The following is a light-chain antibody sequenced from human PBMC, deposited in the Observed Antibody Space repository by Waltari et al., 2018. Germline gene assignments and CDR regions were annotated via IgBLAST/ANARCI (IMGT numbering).Light chain of an antibody. CDR3: QQLNSYPLT. CDR1: QGISSY. J-gene: IGKJ4*01. Sequence: EIQLTQSPSSLSSSVGDRLTITCRALQGISSYLAWYQVRPGKAPKLLIYSASTLQSGVPSRFSGSGSGTDFTLAISSLQPEDFATYYCQQLNSYPLTFGGGTKLEIK. V-gene: IGKV1-9*01. CDR2: SAS.